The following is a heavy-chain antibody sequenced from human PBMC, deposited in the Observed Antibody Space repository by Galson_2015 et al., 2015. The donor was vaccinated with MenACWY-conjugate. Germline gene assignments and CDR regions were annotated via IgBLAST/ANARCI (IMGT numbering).Heavy chain of an antibody. Sequence: SLRLSCAASGFTFSTYWMHWVRQAPGTGLVWVSRVNRDGRSTSYADSVKGRFSISRDNAKNTLYLQMNSLRAEDTAVHYCARAYCTGTSCAGSFDPWGQGTLVTVSS. CDR2: VNRDGRST. J-gene: IGHJ5*02. D-gene: IGHD2-8*02. CDR3: ARAYCTGTSCAGSFDP. CDR1: GFTFSTYW. V-gene: IGHV3-74*01.